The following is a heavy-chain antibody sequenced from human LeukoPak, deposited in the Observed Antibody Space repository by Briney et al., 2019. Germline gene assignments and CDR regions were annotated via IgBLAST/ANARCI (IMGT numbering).Heavy chain of an antibody. CDR2: ISPSGETI. CDR3: AKGVRITMVRGAFDI. D-gene: IGHD3-10*01. V-gene: IGHV3-48*03. Sequence: PVGSLRLSCAASGFTFSSYEMSWVRQAPGKGLEWLSYISPSGETIYWADSVRGRFTISRDNVKKFMYLQMNSLRAEDTALYYCAKGVRITMVRGAFDIWGQGTMVTVSS. J-gene: IGHJ3*02. CDR1: GFTFSSYE.